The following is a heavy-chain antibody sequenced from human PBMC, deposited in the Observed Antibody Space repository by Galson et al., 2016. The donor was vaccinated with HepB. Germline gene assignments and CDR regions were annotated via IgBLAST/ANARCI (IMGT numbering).Heavy chain of an antibody. D-gene: IGHD2-2*01. J-gene: IGHJ6*04. CDR3: VQGSTAPAV. CDR2: ITKSRSTI. Sequence: SLRLSCAASGFTFSSYSINWVRQAPGKGLEWVSYITKSRSTINYADSVKGRFTISRDNSKNTLYLQMNSLRVEDTAIYYCVQGSTAPAVWGKGTTVTVSS. CDR1: GFTFSSYS. V-gene: IGHV3-48*04.